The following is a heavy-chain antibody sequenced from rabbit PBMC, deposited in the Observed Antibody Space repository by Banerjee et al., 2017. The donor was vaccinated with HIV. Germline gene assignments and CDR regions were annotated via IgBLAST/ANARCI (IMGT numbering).Heavy chain of an antibody. Sequence: QEQLEESGGGLVKPEGSLKLSCTVSGFTLSSYVMCWVRQAPGKGLEWIGCINTGSDSTYYASWVNGRFTISKTSSTTVTLQMTSLTAADTATYFCARDLAGVIGWNFGLWGQGTLVTVS. J-gene: IGHJ3*01. D-gene: IGHD4-1*01. CDR2: INTGSDST. CDR1: GFTLSSYV. V-gene: IGHV1S45*01. CDR3: ARDLAGVIGWNFGL.